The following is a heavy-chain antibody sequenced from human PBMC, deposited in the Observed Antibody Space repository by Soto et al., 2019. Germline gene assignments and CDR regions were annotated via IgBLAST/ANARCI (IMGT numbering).Heavy chain of an antibody. V-gene: IGHV4-39*07. CDR2: IYYSGST. J-gene: IGHJ4*02. D-gene: IGHD2-2*01. CDR3: ARVPDY. CDR1: GGSISSSGDY. Sequence: SETLSLTCPVSGGSISSSGDYWGWIRQPPGKGLEWIGSIYYSGSTYYNPSLKSRVTISIDRSKNQFSLKLSSVTAADTAVYYCARVPDYWGQGILVTVSS.